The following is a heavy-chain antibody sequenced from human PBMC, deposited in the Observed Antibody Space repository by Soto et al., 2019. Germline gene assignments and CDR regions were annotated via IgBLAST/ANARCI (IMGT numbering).Heavy chain of an antibody. J-gene: IGHJ6*02. D-gene: IGHD3-9*01. Sequence: GGSLRLSCAASGFTFSSYAMSWVRQAPGKGLEWVSAISGSGGSTYYADSVKGRFTISRDNSKNTLYLQMNSLRAEDTAVYYCAKGRAYDILTGNYGMDVWGQVTTVTVSS. CDR1: GFTFSSYA. CDR3: AKGRAYDILTGNYGMDV. CDR2: ISGSGGST. V-gene: IGHV3-23*01.